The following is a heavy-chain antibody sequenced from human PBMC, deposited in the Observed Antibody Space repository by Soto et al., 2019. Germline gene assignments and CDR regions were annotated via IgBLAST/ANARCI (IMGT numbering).Heavy chain of an antibody. D-gene: IGHD2-15*01. CDR3: VLEGVAATAVTAFDI. Sequence: SETLSLTCTVSGGSISSSSYYWGWIRQPPGKGLEWIGSIYYSGSTYYNPSLKSRVTISVDTSKNQFSLKLSSVTAADTAVYYCVLEGVAATAVTAFDIWGQGTMVTVSS. CDR1: GGSISSSSYY. CDR2: IYYSGST. J-gene: IGHJ3*02. V-gene: IGHV4-39*01.